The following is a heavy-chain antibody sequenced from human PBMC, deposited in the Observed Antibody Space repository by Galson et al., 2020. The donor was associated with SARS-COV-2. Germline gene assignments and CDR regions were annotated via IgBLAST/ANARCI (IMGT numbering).Heavy chain of an antibody. D-gene: IGHD6-19*01. Sequence: QWYQRELDASETLSLTCAVYGGSFSGYYWSWIRQPPGKGLEWIGEINHSGSTNYNPSLKSRVTISVDTSKNQFSLKLSSVTAADTAVYYCARGKYSSGWYVVKNYFDYWGQGTLVTVSS. CDR2: INHSGST. CDR3: ARGKYSSGWYVVKNYFDY. J-gene: IGHJ4*02. V-gene: IGHV4-34*01. CDR1: GGSFSGYY.